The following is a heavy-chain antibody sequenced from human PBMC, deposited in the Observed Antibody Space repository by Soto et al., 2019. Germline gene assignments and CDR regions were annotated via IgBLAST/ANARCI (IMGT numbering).Heavy chain of an antibody. CDR3: AKEGLELRRRPPYYYYGMDV. D-gene: IGHD1-7*01. Sequence: QVQLVESGGGVVQPGRSLRLSCAASGFTFSSYAMHWVRQAPGKGLEWVAVISYDGSNKYYADSVKGRFTISRDNSKNTLYLQMNSLRAEDTAVYYCAKEGLELRRRPPYYYYGMDVWGQGTTVTVSS. CDR1: GFTFSSYA. J-gene: IGHJ6*02. V-gene: IGHV3-30-3*02. CDR2: ISYDGSNK.